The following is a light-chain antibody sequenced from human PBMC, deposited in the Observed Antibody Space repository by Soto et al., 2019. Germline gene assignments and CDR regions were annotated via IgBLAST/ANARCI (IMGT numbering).Light chain of an antibody. J-gene: IGKJ1*01. CDR2: AAS. CDR1: QSISNY. V-gene: IGKV1-39*01. CDR3: QQSYNAPRT. Sequence: DIQMTQSPYSLSASVGDRVTITCRASQSISNYLNWYQQKPGKAPRLLIHAASSLQIRVPSRFSGSGSGTDFTLTISSLQPEDFAIYYCQQSYNAPRTFGPGTKVEIK.